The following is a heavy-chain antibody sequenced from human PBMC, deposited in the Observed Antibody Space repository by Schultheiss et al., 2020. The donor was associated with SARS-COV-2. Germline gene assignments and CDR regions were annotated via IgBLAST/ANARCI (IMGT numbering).Heavy chain of an antibody. CDR3: AIYRSQVLANWLDP. Sequence: GESLKISCKVSGHSLTEVSVHWVRQAPGKGLEWMGGFDPEEGETMYARKLQGRVTMTEDTFTNTAYMELRSLATEDAAVYYCAIYRSQVLANWLDPWGQGTLVTVSS. CDR1: GHSLTEVS. V-gene: IGHV1-24*01. J-gene: IGHJ5*02. D-gene: IGHD1-14*01. CDR2: FDPEEGET.